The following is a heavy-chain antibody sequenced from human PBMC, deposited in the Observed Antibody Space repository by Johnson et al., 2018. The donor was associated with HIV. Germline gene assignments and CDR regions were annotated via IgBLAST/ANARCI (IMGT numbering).Heavy chain of an antibody. J-gene: IGHJ3*02. Sequence: VQLVESGGGLVQPGGSLRLSCAASGFTFSSYWMSWVRQAPGKGLEWVANIKQDGSEKYYVDSVKGRFTISRDHAKNSLYLQMNSLRAEDTAVYYCAREAYCGGDCHDDAFDIWGQGTMVTVSS. CDR1: GFTFSSYW. CDR3: AREAYCGGDCHDDAFDI. CDR2: IKQDGSEK. V-gene: IGHV3-7*01. D-gene: IGHD2-21*02.